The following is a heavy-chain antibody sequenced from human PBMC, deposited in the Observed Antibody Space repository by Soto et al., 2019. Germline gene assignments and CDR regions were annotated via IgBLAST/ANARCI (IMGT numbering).Heavy chain of an antibody. CDR1: GGSISSGGYS. CDR3: ARQGEAYCGGDCWHFDY. CDR2: IYHSGST. J-gene: IGHJ4*02. V-gene: IGHV4-30-2*01. D-gene: IGHD2-21*02. Sequence: SETLSVTWAVSGGSISSGGYSWGLIRQPPGKGLEWIGYIYHSGSTYYNPSLKSRVTISVDTSKNQFSLKLSSVTAADTAVYYCARQGEAYCGGDCWHFDYWGQGTLVTVSS.